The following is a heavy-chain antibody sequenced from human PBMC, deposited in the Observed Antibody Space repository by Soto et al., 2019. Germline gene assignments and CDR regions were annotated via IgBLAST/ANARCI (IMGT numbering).Heavy chain of an antibody. J-gene: IGHJ5*02. CDR3: ARTYYDFWSGSCRWFDP. Sequence: QVQLQESGPGLVKPSETLSLTCTVSGGSISGYYWSWIRQPPGKGLEWIGYIYYSGITNYNPSLKSRVTISIDTSKKQFSLKLSSVTAADTAVYHCARTYYDFWSGSCRWFDPWGQGTLVTVSS. V-gene: IGHV4-59*01. CDR1: GGSISGYY. D-gene: IGHD3-3*01. CDR2: IYYSGIT.